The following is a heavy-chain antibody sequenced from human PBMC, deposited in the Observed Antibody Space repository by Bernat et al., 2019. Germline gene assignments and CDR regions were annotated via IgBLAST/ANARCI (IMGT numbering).Heavy chain of an antibody. CDR1: GSSISSNNYY. J-gene: IGHJ4*02. CDR3: ARRVVVYFDY. Sequence: QLHLQESGPGLVKPSETLSLNCTVSGSSISSNNYYWGWIRQPPGKGLEWIGTIYYSGTTYYNPSLRSRFTLSLDTSKNQFSLKMSSVTAAETAVYYCARRVVVYFDYWGQGALVTVSS. D-gene: IGHD2-15*01. V-gene: IGHV4-39*01. CDR2: IYYSGTT.